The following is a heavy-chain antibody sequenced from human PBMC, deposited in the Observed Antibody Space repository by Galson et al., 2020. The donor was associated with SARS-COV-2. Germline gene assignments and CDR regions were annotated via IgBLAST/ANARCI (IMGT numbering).Heavy chain of an antibody. V-gene: IGHV4-4*02. CDR2: IYHSGST. CDR1: GCPISSSNW. D-gene: IGHD3-3*01. J-gene: IGHJ5*02. CDR3: ARLGITIFGVVIIPDGGWFDP. Sequence: SETLSLTCAVSGCPISSSNWWSWVRQPPGKGLEWIGAIYHSGSTTSHPSLKSRVTTSVDKSKNQFSLKLSSGTAADTAVYYCARLGITIFGVVIIPDGGWFDPWGQGTLVTVSS.